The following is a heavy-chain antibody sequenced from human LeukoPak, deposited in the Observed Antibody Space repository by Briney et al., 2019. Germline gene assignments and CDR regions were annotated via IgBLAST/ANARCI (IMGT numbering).Heavy chain of an antibody. CDR2: IRYDGSYK. CDR3: ARGLYYDILTGYYKRGSSRPFDY. Sequence: GGSLRLSCASSGFTFSSYGMHWVRQAPGQGLEWAAFIRYDGSYKYYADSVKGRFTISRDNAKNSLYLQMNSLRAEDTAVYYCARGLYYDILTGYYKRGSSRPFDYWGQGTLVTVSS. D-gene: IGHD3-9*01. CDR1: GFTFSSYG. V-gene: IGHV3-30*02. J-gene: IGHJ4*02.